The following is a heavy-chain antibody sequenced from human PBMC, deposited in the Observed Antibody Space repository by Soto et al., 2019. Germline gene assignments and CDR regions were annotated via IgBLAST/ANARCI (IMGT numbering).Heavy chain of an antibody. CDR2: ICYDGSNK. CDR3: ARDPWDCSSTSCYYFDY. D-gene: IGHD2-2*01. Sequence: GGSLRLSCAASGFTFSSYGMHWVRQAPGKGLEWVAVICYDGSNKFYADSVKGRFTISRDNSKNTLYLQMNSLRAEDTAVYYCARDPWDCSSTSCYYFDYWGQGTLVTVSS. J-gene: IGHJ4*02. V-gene: IGHV3-33*01. CDR1: GFTFSSYG.